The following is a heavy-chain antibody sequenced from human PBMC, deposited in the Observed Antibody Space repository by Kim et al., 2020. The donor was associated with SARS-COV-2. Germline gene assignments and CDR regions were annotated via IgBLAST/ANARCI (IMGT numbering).Heavy chain of an antibody. CDR3: ARHAAGQQRVHHFDY. J-gene: IGHJ4*02. CDR1: GGSISSYY. Sequence: SETLSLTCTVSGGSISSYYWSWIRQPPGKGLEWIGYINYSGSTNYNPSLKSRVTISVDTSKNQFSLKLSSVTAADTAVYYCARHAAGQQRVHHFDYWGQGTPVTVSS. V-gene: IGHV4-59*08. D-gene: IGHD1-1*01. CDR2: INYSGST.